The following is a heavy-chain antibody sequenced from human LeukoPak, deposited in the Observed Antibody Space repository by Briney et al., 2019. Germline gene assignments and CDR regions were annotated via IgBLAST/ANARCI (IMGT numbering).Heavy chain of an antibody. CDR1: GGSISGYY. V-gene: IGHV4-34*01. CDR2: INHSGST. Sequence: SETLSLTCAVYGGSISGYYWSWIRQPPGKGLEWIGEINHSGSTNYNPSLKSRVTISVDTSKNQFSLKLSSVTAADTAVYYCAGGVGYSGYDPLYYYYGMDVWGQGTTVTVSS. CDR3: AGGVGYSGYDPLYYYYGMDV. J-gene: IGHJ6*02. D-gene: IGHD5-12*01.